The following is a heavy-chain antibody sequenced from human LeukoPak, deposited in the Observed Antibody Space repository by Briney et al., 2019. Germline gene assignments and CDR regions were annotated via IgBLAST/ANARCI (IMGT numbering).Heavy chain of an antibody. D-gene: IGHD1-26*01. CDR2: ISGSGSST. CDR1: GFTFSSYA. V-gene: IGHV3-23*01. CDR3: AKGLQWELPFDY. J-gene: IGHJ4*02. Sequence: GGSLRLSCAASGFTFSSYAMSWVRQAPGKGLEWVSAISGSGSSTYYADSVKGRFTISRDNSKNTLCVQMNSLRAEDTAVYYCAKGLQWELPFDYWGQGTLVTVSS.